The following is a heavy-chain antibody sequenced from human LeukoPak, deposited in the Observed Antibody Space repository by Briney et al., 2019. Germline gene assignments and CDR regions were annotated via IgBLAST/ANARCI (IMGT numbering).Heavy chain of an antibody. D-gene: IGHD2-2*01. V-gene: IGHV4-61*02. CDR1: GGSISSGSYY. CDR2: IETSGTT. CDR3: ARYHMLNRGVNWFDP. Sequence: KSSETLSLTCTVSGGSISSGSYYWSWIRQPAGKGLEWVGRIETSGTTKYNPSLNSRATISVDTSKNQFSLKLNSVTAADTAVYYCARYHMLNRGVNWFDPWGQGILVTVSS. J-gene: IGHJ5*02.